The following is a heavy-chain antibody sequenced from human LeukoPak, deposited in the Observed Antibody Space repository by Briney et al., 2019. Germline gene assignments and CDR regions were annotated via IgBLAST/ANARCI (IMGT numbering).Heavy chain of an antibody. D-gene: IGHD6-6*01. J-gene: IGHJ4*02. CDR1: GGTFSSYA. CDR3: ARSRQGQLVREDS. Sequence: ASVKVSCKASGGTFSSYAISWVRQAPGQGLEWMGGIIPIFGTANYAQKFQGRVTITADKSTSTAYMELSSLRSEDTAVYYCARSRQGQLVREDSWGQGTLVTVSS. CDR2: IIPIFGTA. V-gene: IGHV1-69*06.